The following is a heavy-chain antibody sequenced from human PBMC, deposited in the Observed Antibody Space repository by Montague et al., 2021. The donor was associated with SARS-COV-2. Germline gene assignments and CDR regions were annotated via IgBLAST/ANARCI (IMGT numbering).Heavy chain of an antibody. CDR1: GVSITSYY. CDR2: IYASGST. Sequence: SETRSLTCSISGVSITSYYWSWVRQPAGKGLEWIGHIYASGSTNYSPSLKSRVRLSIDSPKNQFSLKLESLTAADTAVYYCVRDGGNWYYFDYWGQGALVTVSS. CDR3: VRDGGNWYYFDY. D-gene: IGHD3-16*01. V-gene: IGHV4-4*07. J-gene: IGHJ4*02.